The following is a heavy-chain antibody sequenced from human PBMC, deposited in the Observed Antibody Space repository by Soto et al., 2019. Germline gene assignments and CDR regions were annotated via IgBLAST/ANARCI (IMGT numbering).Heavy chain of an antibody. Sequence: PGGSLRLSCAASGFTFSTYWMIWVRQAPGKGLEWVASIKQDGSERYYVDSVKGRFTISRDNAKNSVYLQMNSLRAEDTAVYYCARMWLFNPFDYWGQGTLVTVSS. D-gene: IGHD3-22*01. CDR3: ARMWLFNPFDY. V-gene: IGHV3-7*01. CDR1: GFTFSTYW. CDR2: IKQDGSER. J-gene: IGHJ4*02.